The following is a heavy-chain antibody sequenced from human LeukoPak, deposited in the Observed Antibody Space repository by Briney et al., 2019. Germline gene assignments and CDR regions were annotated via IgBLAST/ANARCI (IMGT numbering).Heavy chain of an antibody. CDR1: GGSISSSSYY. V-gene: IGHV4-39*07. J-gene: IGHJ4*02. CDR2: IYYSGST. D-gene: IGHD3-22*01. Sequence: SETLSLTCTVSGGSISSSSYYWGWIRQPPGKGLEWIGSIYYSGSTYYNPSLKSRVTISVDTSKNQFSLKPSSVTAADTAVYYCASPGYYDSSGYSLDYWGQGTLVTVSS. CDR3: ASPGYYDSSGYSLDY.